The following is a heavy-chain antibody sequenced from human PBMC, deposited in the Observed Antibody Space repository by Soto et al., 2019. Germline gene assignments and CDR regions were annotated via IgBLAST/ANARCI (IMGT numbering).Heavy chain of an antibody. J-gene: IGHJ5*02. CDR3: ATGKARGVILFDP. CDR2: FDPEDGET. Sequence: VSVKVSCKVSGYALTVLSMHWVRQAPGKGLEWMGGFDPEDGETIYAQKFQGRVTMTEDTSTDTAYMELSSLRSEDTAVYYCATGKARGVILFDPWGQGTLVTVSS. D-gene: IGHD3-10*01. V-gene: IGHV1-24*01. CDR1: GYALTVLS.